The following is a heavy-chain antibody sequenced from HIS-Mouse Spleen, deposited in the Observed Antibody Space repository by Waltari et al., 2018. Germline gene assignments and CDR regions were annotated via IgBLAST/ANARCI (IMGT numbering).Heavy chain of an antibody. Sequence: QVQLVQSGAEVKKPGSSVKVSCKASGGTFSSYAISWVRKAPGQGLEWMGGIIPIYGTANYEQKFQGRVTITADDSTSTAYMELSSLRSEDTAVYYCACREGYSSSWSTFDYWGQGTLVTVSS. V-gene: IGHV1-69*01. CDR1: GGTFSSYA. CDR2: IIPIYGTA. CDR3: ACREGYSSSWSTFDY. J-gene: IGHJ4*02. D-gene: IGHD6-13*01.